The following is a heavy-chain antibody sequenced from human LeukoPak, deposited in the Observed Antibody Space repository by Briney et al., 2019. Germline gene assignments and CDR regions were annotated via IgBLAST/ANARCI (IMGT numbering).Heavy chain of an antibody. J-gene: IGHJ4*02. D-gene: IGHD6-19*01. CDR3: ARDGYSGGWSAGGYFDY. CDR2: IWYDGSNK. V-gene: IGHV3-33*08. Sequence: GRSLRLSCVDSGFTFSTYGIHWVRQAPGKGLEWVAVIWYDGSNKYYADSVKGRFTISRDNSKNTLYLQMNSLRAEDTAVYYCARDGYSGGWSAGGYFDYWGQGTLVTVSS. CDR1: GFTFSTYG.